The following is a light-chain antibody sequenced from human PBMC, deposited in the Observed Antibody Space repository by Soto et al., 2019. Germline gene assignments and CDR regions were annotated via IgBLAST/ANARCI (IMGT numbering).Light chain of an antibody. V-gene: IGLV2-11*01. J-gene: IGLJ1*01. Sequence: QSALTQPPSVSGSPGQSVTISCTGTSSDVGAYNYVAWYQQHPGKAPKIMIYDVTKRPSGVPDRFSGSKSGNTASLTISGLQAEDEADYYCCSNEGNVEVFGTGTKVTV. CDR2: DVT. CDR3: CSNEGNVEV. CDR1: SSDVGAYNY.